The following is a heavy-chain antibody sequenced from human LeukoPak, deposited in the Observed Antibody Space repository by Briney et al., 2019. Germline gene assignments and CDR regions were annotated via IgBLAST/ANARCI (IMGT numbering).Heavy chain of an antibody. V-gene: IGHV3-21*01. Sequence: SGGSLRLSCAASGFTFSSYSMNWVRQAPGKGLEWVSSISRSSSYIYYADSVKGRFTISRDNAKNSLYLQMNSLRAEDTAVYYCARVDMALTGIAAAGTFYYGMDVWGQGTTVTVSS. CDR2: ISRSSSYI. CDR3: ARVDMALTGIAAAGTFYYGMDV. CDR1: GFTFSSYS. J-gene: IGHJ6*02. D-gene: IGHD6-13*01.